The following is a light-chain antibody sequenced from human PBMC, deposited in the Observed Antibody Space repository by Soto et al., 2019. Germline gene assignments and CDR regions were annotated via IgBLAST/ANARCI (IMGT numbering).Light chain of an antibody. Sequence: QSVLTQPPSASGSPGQSVTISCIGTSSDVGGYNYVSWYQQHPGKAPKLMMYEVSKRPSGVPDRFSGSKSGNTASLTVSGLQAEEEADYYCSSYAASNNLGVFGGGTKLTVL. CDR2: EVS. J-gene: IGLJ2*01. CDR1: SSDVGGYNY. CDR3: SSYAASNNLGV. V-gene: IGLV2-8*01.